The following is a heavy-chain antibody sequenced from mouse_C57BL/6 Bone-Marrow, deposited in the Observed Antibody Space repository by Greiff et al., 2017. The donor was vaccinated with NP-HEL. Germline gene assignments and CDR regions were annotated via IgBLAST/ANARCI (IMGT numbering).Heavy chain of an antibody. Sequence: EVNVVESGGGLVQPGGSLKLSCAASGFTFSDYYMYWVRQTPEKRLEWVAYISNGGGSTYYPDTVKGRFTISRDNAKNTLYLQMSRLKSEDTAMYYCARQDYGSRGDAMDYWGQGTSVTVSS. CDR2: ISNGGGST. V-gene: IGHV5-12*01. CDR3: ARQDYGSRGDAMDY. CDR1: GFTFSDYY. D-gene: IGHD1-1*01. J-gene: IGHJ4*01.